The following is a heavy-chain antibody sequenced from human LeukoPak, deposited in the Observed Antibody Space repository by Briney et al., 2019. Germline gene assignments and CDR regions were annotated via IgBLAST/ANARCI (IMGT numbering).Heavy chain of an antibody. CDR3: ARHRGRYYDSGSYYYFDY. CDR2: VYYTGST. J-gene: IGHJ4*02. D-gene: IGHD3-10*01. CDR1: GGSISSSGYY. V-gene: IGHV4-39*02. Sequence: SETLSLTCTVSGGSISSSGYYWGWIRQPPGMGLEWVGSVYYTGSTFYNPSLKSRVTTSVDTSKNHFSLNLSSVTAADTAVYYCARHRGRYYDSGSYYYFDYWGQGTLVTVSS.